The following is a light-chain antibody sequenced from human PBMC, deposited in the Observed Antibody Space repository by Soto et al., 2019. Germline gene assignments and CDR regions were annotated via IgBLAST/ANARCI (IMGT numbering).Light chain of an antibody. CDR2: GPS. Sequence: EIVLTQSPGTLSLSPGERATLSCRASQSVSSSYLAWYQQKPGQAPRLLIYGPSARATGIPDRFSGSGSGTDFTLTISRLEPEDFAVYYCQQCGSSPLYTFGQGTKLEIK. V-gene: IGKV3-20*01. J-gene: IGKJ2*01. CDR3: QQCGSSPLYT. CDR1: QSVSSSY.